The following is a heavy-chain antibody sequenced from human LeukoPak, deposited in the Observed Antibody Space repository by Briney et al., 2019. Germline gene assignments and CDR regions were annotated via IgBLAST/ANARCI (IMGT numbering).Heavy chain of an antibody. V-gene: IGHV1-69*13. D-gene: IGHD3-16*01. CDR3: ARAFRPRSDYVWGSYGDYYYMDV. J-gene: IGHJ6*03. CDR2: IIPIFGTA. CDR1: GYTFSSYA. Sequence: SVKVSCKASGYTFSSYAISWVRQAPGQGLEWMGGIIPIFGTANYAQKFQGRVTITADESTGTAYMELSSLRSEDTAVYYCARAFRPRSDYVWGSYGDYYYMDVWGKGTTVTISS.